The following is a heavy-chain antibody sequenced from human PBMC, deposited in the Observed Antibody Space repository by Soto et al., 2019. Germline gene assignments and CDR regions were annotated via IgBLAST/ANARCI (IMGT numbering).Heavy chain of an antibody. Sequence: QVQLVQSGAEVKKPGASVKVSCKASGYTFINHDINWVRQAPGQGLEWMGWMNAETGNVGYAQIFQGRVTMTRDTSINTAYMELSSLTSEDTAVYFCARGSGAGGLDWFDPWGQGTLVTVSS. V-gene: IGHV1-8*01. J-gene: IGHJ5*02. CDR1: GYTFINHD. CDR3: ARGSGAGGLDWFDP. D-gene: IGHD6-25*01. CDR2: MNAETGNV.